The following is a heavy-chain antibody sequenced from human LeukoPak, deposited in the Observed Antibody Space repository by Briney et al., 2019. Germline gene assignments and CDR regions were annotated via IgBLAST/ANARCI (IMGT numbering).Heavy chain of an antibody. CDR1: GGSFSGYY. CDR2: INHSGST. D-gene: IGHD6-13*01. CDR3: ARPGQQLVRGFDY. J-gene: IGHJ4*02. V-gene: IGHV4-34*01. Sequence: SETLSLTCAVYGGSFSGYYWSWIRQPPGKGLEWIGEINHSGSTNYNPSLKSRVTISVDTSKNQFSLKLSSVTAADTAVYYCARPGQQLVRGFDYWGQGTLVTVSS.